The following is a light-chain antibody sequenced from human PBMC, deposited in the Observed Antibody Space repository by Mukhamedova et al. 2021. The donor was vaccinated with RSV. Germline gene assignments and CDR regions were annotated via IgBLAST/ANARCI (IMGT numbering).Light chain of an antibody. CDR3: QVWNSVTSDHPL. J-gene: IGLJ2*01. CDR1: GADS. V-gene: IGLV3-21*04. CDR2: YNT. Sequence: GADSVHWYQQKPGQAPVLVIHYNTDRPSGIPERFSGSNVGEAATLTISRAEAEDEADYYCQVWNSVTSDHPLFGGGTKLTVL.